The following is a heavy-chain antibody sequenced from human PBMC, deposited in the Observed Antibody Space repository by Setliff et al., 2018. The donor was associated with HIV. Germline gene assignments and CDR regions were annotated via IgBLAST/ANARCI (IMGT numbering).Heavy chain of an antibody. D-gene: IGHD2-21*01. J-gene: IGHJ6*03. CDR1: GGTFNSHV. V-gene: IGHV1-69*10. CDR2: VIPALHLA. CDR3: ARGAPGPYGESVHYYYNMDV. Sequence: SVMVSCKTSGGTFNSHVISWVRQAPGQGLEWMGGVIPALHLANSAQKFQARVTMTADESTSTVNMELSSLRSEDTAVYYCARGAPGPYGESVHYYYNMDVWGKGTTVTVS.